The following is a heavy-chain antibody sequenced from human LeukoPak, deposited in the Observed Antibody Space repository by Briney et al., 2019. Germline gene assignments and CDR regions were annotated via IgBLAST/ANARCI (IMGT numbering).Heavy chain of an antibody. V-gene: IGHV4-59*01. D-gene: IGHD3-10*01. CDR3: ARRVGSGSYYFFDY. CDR1: GGSISSYY. CDR2: IYYSGST. J-gene: IGHJ4*02. Sequence: SETLSLTCTVSGGSISSYYWSWIRQPPGKGLEWIGYIYYSGSTNYNPPLKSRVTISVDTSKNQFSLRLSSVTAADTAVYYCARRVGSGSYYFFDYWGQGTLVTVSS.